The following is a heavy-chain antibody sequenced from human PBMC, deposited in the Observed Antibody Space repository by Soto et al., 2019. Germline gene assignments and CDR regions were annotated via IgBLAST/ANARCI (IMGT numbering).Heavy chain of an antibody. Sequence: EVQLVESGGGLVKPGGSLRLSCAASGFTFSSYSMNWVRQAPGKGLEWVSSISSSSSYIYYADSVKGRFTISRDNAKNSLYLQMNSLRAEDTAVYYCARVHDYGDYFPPTQFGYWGQGTLVTVSS. CDR2: ISSSSSYI. CDR1: GFTFSSYS. CDR3: ARVHDYGDYFPPTQFGY. J-gene: IGHJ4*02. V-gene: IGHV3-21*01. D-gene: IGHD4-17*01.